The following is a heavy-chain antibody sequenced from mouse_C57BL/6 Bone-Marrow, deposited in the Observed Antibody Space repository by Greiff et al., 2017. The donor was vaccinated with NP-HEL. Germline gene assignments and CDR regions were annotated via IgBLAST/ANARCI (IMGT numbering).Heavy chain of an antibody. CDR1: GYTFTSYW. Sequence: VQLQQPGAELVKPGASVKMSCKASGYTFTSYWITWVKQRPGQGLEWIGDIYPGSGSTNYNEKFKSKATLTVDTSSSTAYMQLSSLTSEDSAVYYCAREGGYLPYFDYWGQGTTLTVSS. V-gene: IGHV1-55*01. CDR2: IYPGSGST. CDR3: AREGGYLPYFDY. J-gene: IGHJ2*01. D-gene: IGHD2-2*01.